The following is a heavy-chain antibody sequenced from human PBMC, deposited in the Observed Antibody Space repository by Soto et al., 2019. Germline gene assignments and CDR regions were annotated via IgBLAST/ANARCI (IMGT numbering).Heavy chain of an antibody. D-gene: IGHD3-10*01. CDR3: VRDMRPVPWYGGISSAFDM. Sequence: SVGSLRLSCAASGFTFSRHWIHWVRQAPGQGLVWVSRTKTDGTTSFADSVRGRFTISRDNAENTLYLQMNSLRAGDTAVYYCVRDMRPVPWYGGISSAFDMWGQGTMVTVSS. J-gene: IGHJ3*02. V-gene: IGHV3-74*01. CDR2: TKTDGTT. CDR1: GFTFSRHW.